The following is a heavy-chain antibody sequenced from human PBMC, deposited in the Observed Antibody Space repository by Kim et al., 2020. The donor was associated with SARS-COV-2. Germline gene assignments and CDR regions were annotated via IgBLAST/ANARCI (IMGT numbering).Heavy chain of an antibody. CDR1: GFTFSSYE. D-gene: IGHD2-2*01. J-gene: IGHJ6*02. CDR2: ISSSGSTI. Sequence: GGSLRLSCAASGFTFSSYEMNWVRQAPGKGLEWVSYISSSGSTIYYADSVKGRFTISRDNAKNSLYLQMNSLRAEDTAVYYCARSNIVVVPAANYYYGMDVWGQGTTVTVSS. V-gene: IGHV3-48*03. CDR3: ARSNIVVVPAANYYYGMDV.